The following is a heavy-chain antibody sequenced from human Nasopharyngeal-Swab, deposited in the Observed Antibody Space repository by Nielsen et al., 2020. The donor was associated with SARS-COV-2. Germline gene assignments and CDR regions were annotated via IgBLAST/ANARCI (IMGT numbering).Heavy chain of an antibody. Sequence: SLKISCACSGFTFYDYAMHWVRQAPGKGLGWVSGISWNSGSIGYADSVKGRFTISRDNAKKSLYLQMNSLRAEDTALYYCAKGSSWEAYNWFDPWGQGTLVTVSS. V-gene: IGHV3-9*01. CDR1: GFTFYDYA. CDR2: ISWNSGSI. D-gene: IGHD1-26*01. CDR3: AKGSSWEAYNWFDP. J-gene: IGHJ5*02.